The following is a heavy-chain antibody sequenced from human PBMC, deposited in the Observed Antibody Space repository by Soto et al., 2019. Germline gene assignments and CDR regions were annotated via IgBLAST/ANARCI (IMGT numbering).Heavy chain of an antibody. J-gene: IGHJ3*02. CDR1: GYTFTSYG. D-gene: IGHD2-2*01. CDR2: ISAYNGNT. V-gene: IGHV1-18*01. CDR3: ARDRYMRYCSSTSCYSLAFNI. Sequence: ASVKVSCKASGYTFTSYGISWVRQAPGQGLEWMGWISAYNGNTNYAQKLQGRVTMTTDTSTSTAYMELRSLRSDDTAVYYCARDRYMRYCSSTSCYSLAFNIWGQGTMVTVSS.